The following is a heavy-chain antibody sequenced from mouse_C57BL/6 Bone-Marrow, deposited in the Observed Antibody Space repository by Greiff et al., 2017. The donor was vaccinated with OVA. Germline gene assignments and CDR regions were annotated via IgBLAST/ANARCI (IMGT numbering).Heavy chain of an antibody. CDR1: GYTFTDYY. Sequence: VQLQQSGPELVKPGASVKISCKASGYTFTDYYMNWVKQSHGKSLEWIGDINPNNGGTSYNQKFKGKATLTVDKSSSTAYMELRSLTSEDSAVYYCARGPYYYDSLYAVDYWGQGTSVTVSA. J-gene: IGHJ4*01. CDR2: INPNNGGT. D-gene: IGHD1-1*01. CDR3: ARGPYYYDSLYAVDY. V-gene: IGHV1-26*01.